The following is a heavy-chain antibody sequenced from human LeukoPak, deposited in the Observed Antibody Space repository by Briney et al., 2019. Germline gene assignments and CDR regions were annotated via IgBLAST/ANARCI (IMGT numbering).Heavy chain of an antibody. CDR3: ARVSRGVNICDS. D-gene: IGHD2/OR15-2a*01. V-gene: IGHV1-3*01. CDR2: INAGNGNT. Sequence: ASVKVSCKASGYTFTSYAMHWVRQAPGQRLEWMGWINAGNGNTKYSQKFQGRVTITRDTSASTAYMELSSLRSEDTAVYYCARVSRGVNICDSWGQGTLVTVSS. J-gene: IGHJ4*02. CDR1: GYTFTSYA.